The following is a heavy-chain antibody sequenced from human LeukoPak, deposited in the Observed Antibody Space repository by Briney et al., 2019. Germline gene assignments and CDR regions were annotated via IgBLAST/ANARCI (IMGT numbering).Heavy chain of an antibody. V-gene: IGHV3-30*04. CDR2: ISFDGNHK. D-gene: IGHD2-21*01. Sequence: GGSLGLSCAASGFSFTSYAMHWVRQAPGKGLEWVAVISFDGNHKYYADSVKGQLIISRDNSKNTLYLQMNSLRAEDTAVYYCARASAFLILLSDLVYWGQGTLVTVSS. CDR3: ARASAFLILLSDLVY. J-gene: IGHJ4*02. CDR1: GFSFTSYA.